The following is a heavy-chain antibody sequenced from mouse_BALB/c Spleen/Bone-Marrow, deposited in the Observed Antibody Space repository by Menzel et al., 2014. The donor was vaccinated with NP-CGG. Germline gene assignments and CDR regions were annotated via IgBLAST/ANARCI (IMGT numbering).Heavy chain of an antibody. CDR2: INPSNGDT. J-gene: IGHJ3*01. CDR1: GYTFTSYY. Sequence: VQLQQSGAELVKPGASVKSSCKASGYTFTSYYLYWVKPRPGQGLEWIGEINPSNGDTNFNEKFKSKASLTVDISSNTTYMQLSSLTSEDSAVYYCTRYDGYFTLFAYWGQGTLVTVSA. CDR3: TRYDGYFTLFAY. V-gene: IGHV1-53*01. D-gene: IGHD2-3*01.